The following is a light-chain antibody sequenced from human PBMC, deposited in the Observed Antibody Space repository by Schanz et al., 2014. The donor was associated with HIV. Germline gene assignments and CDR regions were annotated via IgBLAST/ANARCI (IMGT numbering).Light chain of an antibody. CDR3: ATWVDSLKGWV. CDR2: AGN. CDR1: SSNPGINT. V-gene: IGLV1-44*01. Sequence: QSVLTQPPSASGPPGQRVTISCSGSSSNPGINTVNWYQHLPGTAPKLLIYAGNQRASGVPDRLSGSGSGTSASLVIRGLQSQDEADYYCATWVDSLKGWVFGGGTKLTVL. J-gene: IGLJ3*02.